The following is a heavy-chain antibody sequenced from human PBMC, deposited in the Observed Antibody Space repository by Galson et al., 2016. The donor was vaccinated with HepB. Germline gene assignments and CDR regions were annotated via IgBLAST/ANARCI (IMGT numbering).Heavy chain of an antibody. CDR2: ISGNGGST. Sequence: SLRLSCAASGFTFSSYAMNWVRQAPGKGLEWVSVISGNGGSTYYAASVKGRFTISRDNSKNTLYLQMNSLRAEDTAVYYCAKDRFGGYSGYDMGDYWGQGALVTVSS. J-gene: IGHJ4*02. CDR3: AKDRFGGYSGYDMGDY. D-gene: IGHD5-12*01. V-gene: IGHV3-23*01. CDR1: GFTFSSYA.